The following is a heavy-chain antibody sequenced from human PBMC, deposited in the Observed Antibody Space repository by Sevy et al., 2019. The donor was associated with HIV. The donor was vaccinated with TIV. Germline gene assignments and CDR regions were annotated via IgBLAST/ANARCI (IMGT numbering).Heavy chain of an antibody. J-gene: IGHJ4*02. D-gene: IGHD1-26*01. CDR1: GFTFSSYA. V-gene: IGHV3-23*01. Sequence: GGSLRLSCAASGFTFSSYAMSWVRQAPGKGLEWVSAISGSGGSTYYEDSVKGRFTISRDNSTSTLYLQMNSLRAEDTAVYYCAKPAISGSYYAGLVYWGQGTLVTVSS. CDR3: AKPAISGSYYAGLVY. CDR2: ISGSGGST.